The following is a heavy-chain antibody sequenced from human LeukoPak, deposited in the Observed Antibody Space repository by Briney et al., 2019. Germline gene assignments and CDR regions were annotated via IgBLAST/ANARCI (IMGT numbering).Heavy chain of an antibody. CDR1: GFSLSTSGMC. Sequence: SGPTLVNPTQTLTLTCTFSGFSLSTSGMCVSWIRQPPGKALEWLAHIDWEDDKYYSTSLKTRLTISKDTSKNQVVLTMTSMDPVDTASYYCARIRLSSSRTYYFDYWGQGTLVTVSS. D-gene: IGHD6-13*01. CDR2: IDWEDDK. V-gene: IGHV2-70*01. CDR3: ARIRLSSSRTYYFDY. J-gene: IGHJ4*02.